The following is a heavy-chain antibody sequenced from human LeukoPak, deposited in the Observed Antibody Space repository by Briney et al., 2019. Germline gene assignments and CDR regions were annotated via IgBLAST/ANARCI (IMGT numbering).Heavy chain of an antibody. V-gene: IGHV1-46*01. Sequence: ASVKVSCKASGYTFTSYYMHWVRQAPGQGLEWMGITNPSGGSTSYAQKFQGRVTMTRDTSTSTVYMELSSLRSEDTAVYYCAREPITMILDVWGQGTTVTVSS. D-gene: IGHD3-22*01. CDR2: TNPSGGST. CDR3: AREPITMILDV. CDR1: GYTFTSYY. J-gene: IGHJ6*02.